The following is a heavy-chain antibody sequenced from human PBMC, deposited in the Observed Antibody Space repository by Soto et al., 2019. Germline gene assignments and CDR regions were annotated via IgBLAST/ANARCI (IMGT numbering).Heavy chain of an antibody. CDR3: ARVSYYEITHVWFAP. Sequence: PSETLSLTCAAYGGSFSGYYWSWIRQPPGKGLEWIGEINHDGSTNYNPSLKSRVTISVDTSKNQFSLQLSSVTAADTAVYYCARVSYYEITHVWFAPWGQGTLVTVSS. CDR1: GGSFSGYY. V-gene: IGHV4-34*01. D-gene: IGHD3-22*01. J-gene: IGHJ5*02. CDR2: INHDGST.